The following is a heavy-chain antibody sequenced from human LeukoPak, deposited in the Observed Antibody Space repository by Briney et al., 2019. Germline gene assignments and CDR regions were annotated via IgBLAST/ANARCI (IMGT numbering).Heavy chain of an antibody. CDR1: GSAFSSYA. J-gene: IGHJ5*02. CDR3: AKENLRALDP. CDR2: ISGSGGGT. D-gene: IGHD1-14*01. V-gene: IGHV3-23*01. Sequence: GGSLRLSCAVSGSAFSSYAMNWVRQAPGKGLEWVSVISGSGGGTYYADSVKGRFTISRDNSKNTLYLQMNSLRAEDTAVYFCAKENLRALDPWGQGTLATVSS.